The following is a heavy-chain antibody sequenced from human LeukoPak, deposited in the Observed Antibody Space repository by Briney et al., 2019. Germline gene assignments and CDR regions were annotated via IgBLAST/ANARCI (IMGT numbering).Heavy chain of an antibody. V-gene: IGHV4-39*07. CDR2: IYYSGST. J-gene: IGHJ3*02. D-gene: IGHD3-22*01. CDR1: GGSISSSSYY. CDR3: ARGPVVEPEGAFDI. Sequence: NPSETLSLTCTVSGGSISSSSYYWGWIRQPPGKGLEWIGSIYYSGSTYYNPSLKSRVTISVDTSKNQFSLKLSSATAADTAVYYCARGPVVEPEGAFDIWGQGIMVTVSS.